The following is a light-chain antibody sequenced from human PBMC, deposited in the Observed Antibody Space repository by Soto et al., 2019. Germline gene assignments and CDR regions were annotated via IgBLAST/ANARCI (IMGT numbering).Light chain of an antibody. CDR2: RDS. CDR1: NIGSKN. V-gene: IGLV3-9*01. CDR3: QVWDSSTARV. Sequence: SYELTQPLSVSVALGQTARSTCGGNNIGSKNVHWYQQKPGQAPVLVIYRDSNRPAGIPERFSGSNSGNTATLTISRAQAGDEADDYCQVWDSSTARVFGAGTELTVL. J-gene: IGLJ3*02.